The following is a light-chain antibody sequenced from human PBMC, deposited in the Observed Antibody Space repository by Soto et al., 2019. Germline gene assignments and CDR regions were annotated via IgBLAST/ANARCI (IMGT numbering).Light chain of an antibody. CDR1: QRLLHRNGKNY. V-gene: IGKV2-28*01. CDR2: LGS. Sequence: DNVMTPSPFSLSVTPGGSASISCRARQRLLHRNGKNYLDWYXQKQGQYPQXLIYLGSSRASGVPDRVSGSGSGTDFTMKIGRVEAEDGGMDYCMQGLQSTITFGQGTRLEIK. J-gene: IGKJ5*01. CDR3: MQGLQSTIT.